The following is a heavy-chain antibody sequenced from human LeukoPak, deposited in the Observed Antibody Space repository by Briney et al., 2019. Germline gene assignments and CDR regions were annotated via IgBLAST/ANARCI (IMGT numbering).Heavy chain of an antibody. V-gene: IGHV3-66*01. CDR1: GITVSNNY. CDR3: ARINN. Sequence: GGSLRLSCAASGITVSNNYMSWVRQAPGKGLEWVSLIYSGGSAYYADSVRGRFTISRDNSKNTLYLQMNSLRVEDTAVYYCARINNWGQGTLVTVSS. J-gene: IGHJ4*02. CDR2: IYSGGSA.